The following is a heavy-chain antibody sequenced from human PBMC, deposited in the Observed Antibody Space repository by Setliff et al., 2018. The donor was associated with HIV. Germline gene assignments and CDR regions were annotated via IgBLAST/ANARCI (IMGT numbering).Heavy chain of an antibody. CDR3: ARTITTFGVIGRGGRMDV. J-gene: IGHJ6*04. CDR1: GGSFGGYS. Sequence: SETLSLTCAVYGGSFGGYSWTWIRQSPGKGLEWIGEMNHSEHYYNPTLKSRVTISMDTSKNQFSLELSSVTAADTALYYFARTITTFGVIGRGGRMDVWGKGTTVTVSS. D-gene: IGHD3-3*01. CDR2: MNHSEH. V-gene: IGHV4-34*01.